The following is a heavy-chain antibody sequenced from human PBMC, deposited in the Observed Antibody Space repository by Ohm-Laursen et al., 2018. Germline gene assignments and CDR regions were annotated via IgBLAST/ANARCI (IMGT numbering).Heavy chain of an antibody. V-gene: IGHV3-23*01. D-gene: IGHD5-12*01. Sequence: GSLRLSCSASGFTFSTYGMNWVRLAPGKGLEWVSSISDSGTTTYYADPVKGRFTISRDNPKSMVFLQMSSLRAEDTVVYYCAKHRSATWMHKRFDNWGQGTLVAVSS. J-gene: IGHJ4*02. CDR1: GFTFSTYG. CDR3: AKHRSATWMHKRFDN. CDR2: ISDSGTTT.